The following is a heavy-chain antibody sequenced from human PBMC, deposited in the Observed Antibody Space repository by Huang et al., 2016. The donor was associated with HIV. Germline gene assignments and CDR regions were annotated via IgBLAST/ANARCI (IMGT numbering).Heavy chain of an antibody. Sequence: QVQLVESGGGVVQPGGSLRLSCAASGFTFSSYGMHWVRQAPGKGLEGVAFIRYDGSNKYYADSVRGRFTISGDNSKNTLYRQMNSLRAEDTAVYYCAKGSMANAFDIWGQGTMVTVSS. J-gene: IGHJ3*02. V-gene: IGHV3-30*02. D-gene: IGHD3-10*01. CDR3: AKGSMANAFDI. CDR2: IRYDGSNK. CDR1: GFTFSSYG.